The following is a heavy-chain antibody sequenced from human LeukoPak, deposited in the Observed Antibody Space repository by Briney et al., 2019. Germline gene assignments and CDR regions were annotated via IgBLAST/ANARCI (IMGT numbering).Heavy chain of an antibody. CDR3: ARGGFLGGMDV. CDR1: GYTFTSYY. Sequence: ASVKVSCTASGYTFTSYYMHWVRQAPEQGLEWMGIINPSGGSTSYAQKFQGRVTMTRDTSTSTVYMELSSLRSEDTAVYYCARGGFLGGMDVWGQGTTVTVSS. D-gene: IGHD3-3*01. V-gene: IGHV1-46*01. J-gene: IGHJ6*02. CDR2: INPSGGST.